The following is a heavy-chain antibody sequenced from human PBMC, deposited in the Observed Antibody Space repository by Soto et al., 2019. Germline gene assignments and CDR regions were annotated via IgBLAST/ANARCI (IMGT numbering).Heavy chain of an antibody. J-gene: IGHJ6*02. CDR1: GFTFRNYG. Sequence: EVQLLESGGGLVQPGGSLRLSCAASGFTFRNYGMIWVRQAPGKGLEWVSGITGNGGSTYYADSAKGRFTISRDKNTLYLQMNSLRAEDTAVYYCARDDIPGRAVATYGMDVWGQGTTVTVSS. CDR2: ITGNGGST. D-gene: IGHD6-19*01. V-gene: IGHV3-23*01. CDR3: ARDDIPGRAVATYGMDV.